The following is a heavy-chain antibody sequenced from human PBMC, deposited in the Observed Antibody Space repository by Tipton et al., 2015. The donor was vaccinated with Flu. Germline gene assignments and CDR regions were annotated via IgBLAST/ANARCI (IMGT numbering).Heavy chain of an antibody. J-gene: IGHJ4*02. CDR2: ITPNGFKT. D-gene: IGHD3-16*01. Sequence: LSLTCDVSGYSISSGYFCSWIRQPAGKGLEWVSQITPNGFKTYYAGAVKGRFTVSRDNDKNSLYLQMNSLRAEDTAVYYCTRGFIRLCDFWGQGTLVTVSP. V-gene: IGHV3-11*04. CDR3: TRGFIRLCDF. CDR1: GYSISSGYF.